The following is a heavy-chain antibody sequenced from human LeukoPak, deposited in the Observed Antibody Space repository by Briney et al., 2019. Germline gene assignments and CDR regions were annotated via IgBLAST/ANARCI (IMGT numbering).Heavy chain of an antibody. CDR1: GGSISSGDYY. V-gene: IGHV4-30-4*01. CDR2: IYYSGST. CDR3: ARDVAAAENAFDI. J-gene: IGHJ3*02. D-gene: IGHD6-13*01. Sequence: KPSQTLSLTCTVSGGSISSGDYYWSWIRQPPGKGLEWIGYIYYSGSTYYNPSLKSRVTISVDTSKNQFSLKLSSVTAADTAMYYCARDVAAAENAFDIWGQGTMVTVSS.